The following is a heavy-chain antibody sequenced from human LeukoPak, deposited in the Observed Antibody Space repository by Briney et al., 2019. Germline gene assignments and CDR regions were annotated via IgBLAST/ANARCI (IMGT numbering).Heavy chain of an antibody. Sequence: SETQILSCTVSGGSISSNNDYWGRIRQPPGKGLEWLGSINYSGTIFYSPSLNSRDTISVDTSANQFSLKLSSVTAADTAVYYCARDPDGPIRGSSDSSDAFDIWGQARVLGVSS. J-gene: IGHJ3*02. V-gene: IGHV4-39*07. CDR2: INYSGTI. D-gene: IGHD1-26*01. CDR1: GGSISSNNDY. CDR3: ARDPDGPIRGSSDSSDAFDI.